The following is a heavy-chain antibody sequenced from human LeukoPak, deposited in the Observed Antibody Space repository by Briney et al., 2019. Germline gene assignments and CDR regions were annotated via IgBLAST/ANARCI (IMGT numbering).Heavy chain of an antibody. CDR1: GYTFTSYG. CDR2: ISAYNGNT. Sequence: ASVKVSCKAPGYTFTSYGISWVRQAPGQGLEWMGWISAYNGNTNYAQKLQGRVTMTTDTSTSTAYMELRSLRSDDTAVYYCARVDVVVPAAIPPDYWGQGTLVTASS. J-gene: IGHJ4*02. D-gene: IGHD2-2*02. CDR3: ARVDVVVPAAIPPDY. V-gene: IGHV1-18*01.